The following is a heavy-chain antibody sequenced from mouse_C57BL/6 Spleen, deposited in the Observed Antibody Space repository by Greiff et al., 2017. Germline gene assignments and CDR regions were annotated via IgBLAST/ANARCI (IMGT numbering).Heavy chain of an antibody. CDR2: ISNGGGST. Sequence: EVKLMESGGGLVQPGGSLKLSCAASGFTFSDYYMYWVRQTPEKRLEWVAYISNGGGSTYYPDTVKGRFTISRDNAKNTLYLQMSRLKSEDTAMYYCARLPYYYGSSPYYYAMDYWGQGTSVTVSS. CDR3: ARLPYYYGSSPYYYAMDY. V-gene: IGHV5-12*01. D-gene: IGHD1-1*01. J-gene: IGHJ4*01. CDR1: GFTFSDYY.